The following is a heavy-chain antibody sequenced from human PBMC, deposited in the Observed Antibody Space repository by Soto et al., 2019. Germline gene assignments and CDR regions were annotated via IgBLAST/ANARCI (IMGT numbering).Heavy chain of an antibody. CDR1: GGTFSSYA. D-gene: IGHD6-6*01. CDR2: INPNSGGT. CDR3: ARDLGADRSSSPHHYYYYGMDV. V-gene: IGHV1-2*02. Sequence: ASMKVSCKASGGTFSSYAISWVRQAPGQGLDWMGWINPNSGGTNYAQKFQGGVTMTRDTSISTAYMELSRLRSDDTAVYYCARDLGADRSSSPHHYYYYGMDVWGQGTTVTVSS. J-gene: IGHJ6*02.